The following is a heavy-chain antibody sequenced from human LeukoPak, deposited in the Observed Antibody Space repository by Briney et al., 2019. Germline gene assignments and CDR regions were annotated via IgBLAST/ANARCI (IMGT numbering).Heavy chain of an antibody. CDR1: GYTFTGYY. Sequence: GASVKVSCKASGYTFTGYYMHWVRQAPGQGLEWMGWINPNSGGTNYAQKFQGRVTMTRDTSISTVYMELSRLRSDDTAVYYCARLRDDYVWGSYRYEPAPFDYWGQGTLVTVSS. CDR3: ARLRDDYVWGSYRYEPAPFDY. CDR2: INPNSGGT. D-gene: IGHD3-16*02. J-gene: IGHJ4*02. V-gene: IGHV1-2*02.